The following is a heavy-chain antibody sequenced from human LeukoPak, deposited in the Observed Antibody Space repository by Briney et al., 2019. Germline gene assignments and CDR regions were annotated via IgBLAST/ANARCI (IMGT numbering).Heavy chain of an antibody. J-gene: IGHJ6*03. Sequence: SETLSLTCAVYGGSFSGYYWSWIRQPPGKGLEWIGEISYSGSTNYNPSLKSRVTTSVDKSKNQFSLKVNSVTAADTAVYYCARSGIKMVRGLIIKSPYHMDVWGKGTTVTVSS. CDR1: GGSFSGYY. CDR2: ISYSGST. V-gene: IGHV4-34*01. CDR3: ARSGIKMVRGLIIKSPYHMDV. D-gene: IGHD3-10*01.